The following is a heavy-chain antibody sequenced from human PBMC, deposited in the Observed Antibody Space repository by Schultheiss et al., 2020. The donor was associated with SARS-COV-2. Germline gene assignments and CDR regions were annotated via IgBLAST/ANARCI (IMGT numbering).Heavy chain of an antibody. J-gene: IGHJ6*03. CDR2: ISSSGNTI. D-gene: IGHD2-21*01. Sequence: GESLKISCAASGFTFSGYSMNWVRQAPGKGLEWVSYISSSGNTIYYADSVKGRFTISRDNAKNSLYLQMNSLRAEDTAIYYCARGATYYYYYMDVWGKGTTVTVSS. CDR3: ARGATYYYYYMDV. CDR1: GFTFSGYS. V-gene: IGHV3-48*04.